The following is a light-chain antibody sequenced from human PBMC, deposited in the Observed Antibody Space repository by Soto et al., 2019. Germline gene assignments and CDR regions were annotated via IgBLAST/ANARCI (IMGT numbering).Light chain of an antibody. CDR1: SSDIGDYNY. CDR3: SSKTSASTLYV. J-gene: IGLJ1*01. CDR2: EVS. V-gene: IGLV2-14*01. Sequence: QSVLTQPASVSGSPGQSITISCTGTSSDIGDYNYVSWYRQHPGRAPKVMIYEVSNRPSGVSNRFSGSKSGNTASLNISGLQAEAEADYYGSSKTSASTLYVFGTGTKLTVL.